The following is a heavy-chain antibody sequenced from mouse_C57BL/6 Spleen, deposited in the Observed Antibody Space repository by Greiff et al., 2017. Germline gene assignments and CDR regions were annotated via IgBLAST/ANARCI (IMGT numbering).Heavy chain of an antibody. D-gene: IGHD2-3*01. V-gene: IGHV1-66*01. CDR3: ARFIYDGYYEGYAMDY. CDR2: IYPGSGNT. J-gene: IGHJ4*01. CDR1: GYSFTSYY. Sequence: QVQLQQSGPELVKPGASVKISCKASGYSFTSYYIHWVKQRPGQGLEWIGWIYPGSGNTKYNEKFKGKATLTADTSSSTAYMQLSSLTSEDSAVYYCARFIYDGYYEGYAMDYWGQGTSVTVSS.